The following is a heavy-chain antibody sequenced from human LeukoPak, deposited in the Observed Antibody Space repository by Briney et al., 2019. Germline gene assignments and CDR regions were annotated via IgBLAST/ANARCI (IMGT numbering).Heavy chain of an antibody. Sequence: GGSLRLSCAASGFTFSSYGMHWVRQAPGKGLEWVAVIWYDGSNKYYADSVKGRFTISRDNSKNTLYLQMTSLRAEDTAVYYCARDWSDYYDSSGSPLLYYYYGMDVWGQGTTVTVSS. J-gene: IGHJ6*02. CDR1: GFTFSSYG. D-gene: IGHD3-22*01. CDR3: ARDWSDYYDSSGSPLLYYYYGMDV. V-gene: IGHV3-33*01. CDR2: IWYDGSNK.